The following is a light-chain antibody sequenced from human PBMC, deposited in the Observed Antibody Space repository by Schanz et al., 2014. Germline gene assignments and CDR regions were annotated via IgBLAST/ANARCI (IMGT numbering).Light chain of an antibody. CDR1: SSNIGNNY. CDR2: DNN. CDR3: SSYTVTSTLV. J-gene: IGLJ2*01. V-gene: IGLV1-51*01. Sequence: QSVLTQPPSVSAAPGQKVTISCSGSSSNIGNNYVSWYQQFPGTAPKLLIYDNNKRPSGIPDRFSGSKSGTSASLAITGLQAADEADYYCSSYTVTSTLVFGGGTKLTVL.